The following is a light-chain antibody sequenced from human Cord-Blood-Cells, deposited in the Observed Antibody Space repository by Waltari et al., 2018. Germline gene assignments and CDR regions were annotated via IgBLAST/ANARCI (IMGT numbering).Light chain of an antibody. J-gene: IGLJ3*02. CDR2: RNN. CDR1: SSNIGSNY. V-gene: IGLV1-47*01. CDR3: AAWDDSLSGRV. Sequence: QFVLTQPPSASGPPGPRVTISCSGSSSNIGSNYVYWYQQLPGTAPKLLIYRNNQRPSGVPDRFSGSKSGTSASLAISGLRSEDEADYYCAAWDDSLSGRVFGGGTKLTVL.